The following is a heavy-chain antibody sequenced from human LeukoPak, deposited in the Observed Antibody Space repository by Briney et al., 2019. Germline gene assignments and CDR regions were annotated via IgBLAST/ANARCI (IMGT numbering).Heavy chain of an antibody. CDR2: IYYSGST. D-gene: IGHD3-22*01. CDR1: GGSMSSGGYY. CDR3: PRNAVYYYDSIGKAADAFLI. J-gene: IGHJ3*02. V-gene: IGHV4-31*03. Sequence: SETLSLTCTVSGGSMSSGGYYWSWIRQHPGKGLAWIGYIYYSGSTYYNPSLKIRVTISVDTSKNQFSLTLNSVTSADTAGYYCPRNAVYYYDSIGKAADAFLIWGQGTMVTVSS.